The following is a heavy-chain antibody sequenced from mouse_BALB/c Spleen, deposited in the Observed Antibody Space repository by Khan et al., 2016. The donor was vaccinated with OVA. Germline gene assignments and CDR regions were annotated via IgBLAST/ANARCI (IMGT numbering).Heavy chain of an antibody. CDR1: GYSITSDYA. Sequence: VQLQQSGPGLVKPSQSLSLTCTVTGYSITSDYAWNWIRQFPENKLAWMGYISSTGSTSYNPSLKSRISITRDTSKNQFFLLSNSVTSEDTATDYCARALYYSDSYAMDYWGQGTSVTVSS. J-gene: IGHJ4*01. D-gene: IGHD2-13*01. CDR3: ARALYYSDSYAMDY. CDR2: ISSTGST. V-gene: IGHV3-2*02.